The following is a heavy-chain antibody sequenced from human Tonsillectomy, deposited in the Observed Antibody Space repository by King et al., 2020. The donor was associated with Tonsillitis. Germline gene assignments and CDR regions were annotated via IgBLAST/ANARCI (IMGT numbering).Heavy chain of an antibody. CDR1: GYSFASYW. J-gene: IGHJ6*02. CDR2: IYPDDSNT. V-gene: IGHV5-51*01. Sequence: QLVQSGAEMKKPGESLKISCKGSGYSFASYWIGWVRQTPGKGLEWMGIIYPDDSNTRYSPSFQGQVTISVDKSISTAYLQWNSLQASDTATYYCASGWFGETYNRAPTENYYYDVMDVWGQGTRVTVSS. CDR3: ASGWFGETYNRAPTENYYYDVMDV. D-gene: IGHD3-10*01.